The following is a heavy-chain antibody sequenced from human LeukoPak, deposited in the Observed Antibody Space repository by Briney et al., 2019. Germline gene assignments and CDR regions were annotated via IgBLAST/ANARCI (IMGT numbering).Heavy chain of an antibody. V-gene: IGHV3-66*01. Sequence: PGGSLRLSCAASGLTFSNNYMRWVRQAPGKGLEWVSFIYRGGNIYYADSVKGRFTLSRDDSKNTLYLQMHSLRVEDTAVYYCARGGSNAGHWGQGTLVTVSS. CDR3: ARGGSNAGH. D-gene: IGHD1-26*01. CDR2: IYRGGNI. J-gene: IGHJ4*02. CDR1: GLTFSNNY.